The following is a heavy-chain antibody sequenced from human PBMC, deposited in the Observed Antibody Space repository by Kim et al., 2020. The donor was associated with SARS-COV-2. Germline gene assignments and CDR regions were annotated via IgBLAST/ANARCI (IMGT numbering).Heavy chain of an antibody. CDR3: VREPNY. V-gene: IGHV3-11*01. CDR2: GSTI. Sequence: GSTIKYADSVNGRFTVSRDNAKKSLSLQMNSLTPEDTAVYYCVREPNYWGQGTLVTVSS. J-gene: IGHJ4*02.